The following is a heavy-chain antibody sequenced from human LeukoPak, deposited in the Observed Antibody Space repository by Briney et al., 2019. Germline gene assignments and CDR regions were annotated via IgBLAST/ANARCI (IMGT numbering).Heavy chain of an antibody. CDR2: ISGSGGST. V-gene: IGHV3-23*01. D-gene: IGHD5-12*01. J-gene: IGHJ4*02. CDR1: GITVRSNH. Sequence: GGSLRLSCVGSGITVRSNHMSWVRQAPGKGLEWVSAISGSGGSTYYADSVKGRFTVSRDSSKDTLYLQMNSLRAEDTAVYFCARKALGYRLAYGDYWGQGTLVTVSS. CDR3: ARKALGYRLAYGDY.